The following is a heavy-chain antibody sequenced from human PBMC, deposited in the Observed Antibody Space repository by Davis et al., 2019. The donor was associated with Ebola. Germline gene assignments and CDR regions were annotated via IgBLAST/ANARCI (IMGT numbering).Heavy chain of an antibody. CDR3: ARHQYYYDSSGLSHFDY. J-gene: IGHJ4*02. CDR1: GGSISSDNYS. CDR2: IYYSGST. Sequence: PSETLSLTCAVSGGSISSDNYSWSWIRQPPGKGLEWIGSIYYSGSTYYNPSLKSRVTISVDTSKNQFSLKLSSVTAADTAVYYCARHQYYYDSSGLSHFDYWGQGTLVTVSS. D-gene: IGHD3-22*01. V-gene: IGHV4-30-2*03.